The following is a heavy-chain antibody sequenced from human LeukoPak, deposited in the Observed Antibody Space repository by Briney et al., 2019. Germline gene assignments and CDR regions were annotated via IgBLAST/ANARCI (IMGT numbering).Heavy chain of an antibody. D-gene: IGHD3-16*01. CDR1: GGSFSGYY. V-gene: IGHV4-59*01. CDR2: IYYSVST. CDR3: AVGDPRYYGMDV. Sequence: SETLSLTCAVYGGSFSGYYWSWIRQPPGRGLEWIGYIYYSVSTNYNPSLKSRVTISVDTSKNQFSLKLSSVTAADTAVYYCAVGDPRYYGMDVWGQGTTVTVSS. J-gene: IGHJ6*02.